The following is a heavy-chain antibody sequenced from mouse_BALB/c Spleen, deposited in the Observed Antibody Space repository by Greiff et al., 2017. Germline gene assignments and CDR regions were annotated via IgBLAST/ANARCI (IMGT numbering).Heavy chain of an antibody. CDR2: IWAGGST. D-gene: IGHD1-2*01. CDR1: GFSLTSYG. J-gene: IGHJ1*01. CDR3: ARDPSTATYFDV. V-gene: IGHV2-9*02. Sequence: VMLVESGPGLVAPSQSLSITCTVSGFSLTSYGVHWVRQPPGKGLEWLGVIWAGGSTNYNSALMSRLSISKDNSKSQVFLKMNSLQTDDTAMYYCARDPSTATYFDVWGAGTTVTVSS.